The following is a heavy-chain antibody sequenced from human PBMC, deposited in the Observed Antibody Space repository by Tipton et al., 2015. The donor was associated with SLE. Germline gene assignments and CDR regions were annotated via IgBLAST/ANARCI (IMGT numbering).Heavy chain of an antibody. CDR1: GGSFSGYY. Sequence: TLSLTFAVYGGSFSGYYWSWIRQPPGKGLEWIGEINHSGSTNYNPSLKSRVAISVDTSKNQFSLKLSSVTAADTAVYYCARVVAAAGTAFDIWGQGTMVTVSS. D-gene: IGHD6-13*01. J-gene: IGHJ3*02. V-gene: IGHV4-34*01. CDR3: ARVVAAAGTAFDI. CDR2: INHSGST.